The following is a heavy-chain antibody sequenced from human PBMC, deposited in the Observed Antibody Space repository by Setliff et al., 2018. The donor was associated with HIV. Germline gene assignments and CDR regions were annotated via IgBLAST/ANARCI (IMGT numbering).Heavy chain of an antibody. CDR3: ARARTDHYDRGRRNHYYIDV. Sequence: ASVKVSCKPSGYTFTNYDINWVRQAAGQGLEWMGWMNPDSRNTGYAQRFEGSVTMTWDTSISTAYMELNNVKFEDTAVYYCARARTDHYDRGRRNHYYIDVWGKGTTVTVS. CDR1: GYTFTNYD. V-gene: IGHV1-8*02. CDR2: MNPDSRNT. J-gene: IGHJ6*03. D-gene: IGHD3-16*01.